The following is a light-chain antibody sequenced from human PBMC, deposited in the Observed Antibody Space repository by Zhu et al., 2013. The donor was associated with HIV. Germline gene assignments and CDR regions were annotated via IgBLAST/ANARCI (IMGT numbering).Light chain of an antibody. Sequence: QSALTQPASVSGSPGQSITISCTGTRSDVGGYNYVSWYQQHPGKVPKLIIYEVIKRPSGVPDRFSGSKSGNTASLTISGLQSEDEAHYYCSSYTSRTTLVLFGGGTELTVI. J-gene: IGLJ2*01. CDR1: RSDVGGYNY. CDR3: SSYTSRTTLVL. CDR2: EVI. V-gene: IGLV2-14*01.